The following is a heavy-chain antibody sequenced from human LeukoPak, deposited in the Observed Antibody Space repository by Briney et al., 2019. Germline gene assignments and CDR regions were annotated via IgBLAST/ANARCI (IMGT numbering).Heavy chain of an antibody. Sequence: GGSLRLSCAASGFTFSSYSINWVRQAPGKGLEWVSSISSSSSYIYYADSVKGRFTISRDNAKNSLYLQMNSLRAEDTAVYYCARVGGQRYYDFWSGSYYFDYWGQGTLVTVSS. V-gene: IGHV3-21*01. CDR3: ARVGGQRYYDFWSGSYYFDY. D-gene: IGHD3-3*01. CDR1: GFTFSSYS. J-gene: IGHJ4*02. CDR2: ISSSSSYI.